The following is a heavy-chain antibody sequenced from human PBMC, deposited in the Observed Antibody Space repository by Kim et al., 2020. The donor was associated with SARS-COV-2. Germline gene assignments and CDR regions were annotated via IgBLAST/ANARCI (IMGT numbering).Heavy chain of an antibody. Sequence: GGSLRLSCAASGFTFSDFWMQWVRQAPGKGLVWVSRIKGDGSSLTYADSVKGRFTISRDNAKNTLYLQMNSLRDKDTAVCYCAMYSGNHGGLMEIWGQGTTVTVSS. V-gene: IGHV3-74*01. J-gene: IGHJ6*02. CDR3: AMYSGNHGGLMEI. CDR2: IKGDGSSL. D-gene: IGHD1-26*01. CDR1: GFTFSDFW.